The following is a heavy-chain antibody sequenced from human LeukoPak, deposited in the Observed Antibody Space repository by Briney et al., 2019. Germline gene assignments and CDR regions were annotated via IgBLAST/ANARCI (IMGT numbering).Heavy chain of an antibody. CDR3: ASTLVGEQQLVPGY. CDR2: LYYSGST. CDR1: GGSISSSSYY. V-gene: IGHV4-39*07. J-gene: IGHJ4*02. D-gene: IGHD6-13*01. Sequence: SETLSLTCTVSGGSISSSSYYWGWIRQPPGKGLEWIGSLYYSGSTYYSPSLKSRVTISVDTSKNQFSLKLSSVTAADTAVYYCASTLVGEQQLVPGYWGQGTLVTVSS.